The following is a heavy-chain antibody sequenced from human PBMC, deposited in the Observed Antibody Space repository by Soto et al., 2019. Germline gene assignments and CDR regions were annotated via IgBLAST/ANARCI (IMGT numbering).Heavy chain of an antibody. CDR3: ARGQYGGKGY. CDR1: GFSFSTYA. D-gene: IGHD2-15*01. CDR2: SDSGGRT. Sequence: VQLLQSGGGLVQPGGSLRLSCAASGFSFSTYAMSWVRQAPGKGLEWVSGSDSGGRTYYTDSVKGRFTISRDNAKESLFLQMNSLRAEDTAVYYCARGQYGGKGYWGQGTLVTVSS. V-gene: IGHV3-23*01. J-gene: IGHJ4*02.